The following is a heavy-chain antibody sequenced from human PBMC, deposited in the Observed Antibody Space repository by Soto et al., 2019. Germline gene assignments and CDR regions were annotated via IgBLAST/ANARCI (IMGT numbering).Heavy chain of an antibody. J-gene: IGHJ4*02. V-gene: IGHV1-69*02. CDR1: GGTFNSYT. Sequence: QVQLVQSGVEVKKPGSSVKVSCTASGGTFNSYTLNWVRQAPGQRLEWVGRVNPIVGMSSSASKFQGRVTRTADKSTSTAYMVLTGLKSEDTALYYCATSYGSGSTHFDSWGQGTLVTVSS. D-gene: IGHD3-10*01. CDR3: ATSYGSGSTHFDS. CDR2: VNPIVGMS.